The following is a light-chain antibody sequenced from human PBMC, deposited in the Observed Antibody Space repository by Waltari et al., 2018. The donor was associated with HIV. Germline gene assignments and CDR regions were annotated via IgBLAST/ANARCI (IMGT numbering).Light chain of an antibody. CDR1: QKILSSANNKNY. CDR2: WAS. V-gene: IGKV4-1*01. CDR3: QQYYSLPWT. Sequence: DIAMTQSPDTLTVSLGERANINRRSSQKILSSANNKNYLAWYQQKSRHPSKVLFHWASARHSGVPNRVIGSGSGRDFTLTISSVQAEDVAVYYCQQYYSLPWTFGQGTKVEI. J-gene: IGKJ1*01.